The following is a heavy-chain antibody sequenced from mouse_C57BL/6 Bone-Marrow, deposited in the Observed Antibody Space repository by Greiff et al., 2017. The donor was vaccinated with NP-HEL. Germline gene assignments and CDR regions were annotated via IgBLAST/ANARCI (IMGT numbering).Heavy chain of an antibody. D-gene: IGHD2-12*01. CDR2: ISSGSSTI. Sequence: EVPGVVSGGGLVKPGGSLKLSCAASGFTFSDYGMHWVRLAPEKGLEWVAYISSGSSTIYYADTVKGRFTLNRDSDKDSLFLQMTRLRSEDAAMYYCARADSDVYYYDYWGQGTTLTVSS. V-gene: IGHV5-17*01. CDR1: GFTFSDYG. J-gene: IGHJ2*01. CDR3: ARADSDVYYYDY.